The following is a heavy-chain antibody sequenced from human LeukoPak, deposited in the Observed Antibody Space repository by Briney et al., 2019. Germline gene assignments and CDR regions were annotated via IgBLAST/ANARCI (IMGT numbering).Heavy chain of an antibody. CDR1: GFAFSSYG. V-gene: IGHV3-23*01. J-gene: IGHJ4*02. CDR2: ISGSGGST. Sequence: PGGSLRLSCAASGFAFSSYGMSWVRQAPGKGLEWVSAISGSGGSTYYADSVKGRFTISRDNSKNTLYLQMNSLRAEDTAVYYCATNDKKKYYYDSSGSDFDYWGQGTLVTVSS. D-gene: IGHD3-22*01. CDR3: ATNDKKKYYYDSSGSDFDY.